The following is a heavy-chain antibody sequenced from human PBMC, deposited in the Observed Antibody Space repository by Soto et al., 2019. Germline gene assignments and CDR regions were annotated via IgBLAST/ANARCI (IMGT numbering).Heavy chain of an antibody. D-gene: IGHD3-16*01. V-gene: IGHV3-53*01. Sequence: EVQLVESGGGLLQPGGSLRVSCEASGFTVSSSYMSWVRQAPGKGLEWVATLYSAGATYYADSVKGRFTISRDNSQNTLYLQMNSLKVEDTAVYHCARVVESNVGNGYWFFDLWGRGTLVTVSS. CDR3: ARVVESNVGNGYWFFDL. CDR2: LYSAGAT. CDR1: GFTVSSSY. J-gene: IGHJ2*01.